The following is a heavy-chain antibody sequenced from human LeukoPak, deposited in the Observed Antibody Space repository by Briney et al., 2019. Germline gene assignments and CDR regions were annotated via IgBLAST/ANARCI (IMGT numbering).Heavy chain of an antibody. V-gene: IGHV4-38-2*02. D-gene: IGHD6-19*01. Sequence: SETLSLTCTVSGYSIGSGHYWAWIRQPPGKGLEWIGCVYHSGTYYKSSLTSRVTISMDTSKNQFSLKLTSVTAADTAVYYCARGHGWQFYWYFDLWGRGTLVTVSS. J-gene: IGHJ2*01. CDR2: VYHSGT. CDR3: ARGHGWQFYWYFDL. CDR1: GYSIGSGHY.